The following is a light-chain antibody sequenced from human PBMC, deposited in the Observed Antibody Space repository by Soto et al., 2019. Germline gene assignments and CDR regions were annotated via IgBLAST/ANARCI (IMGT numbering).Light chain of an antibody. J-gene: IGKJ1*01. CDR2: DAS. CDR1: QSVSRN. CDR3: QQRSNWPRT. V-gene: IGKV3-15*01. Sequence: IVVTLSAGTLSVYPGEGATLSCRASQSVSRNLAWYQQKLGQAPRLVIYDASRRATGIPARFSGSGSGTEFTLTISSLQSEDFAVYYCQQRSNWPRTFGQGTKVDIK.